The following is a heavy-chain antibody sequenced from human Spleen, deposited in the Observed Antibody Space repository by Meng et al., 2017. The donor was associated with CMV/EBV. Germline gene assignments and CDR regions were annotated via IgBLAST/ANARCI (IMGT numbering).Heavy chain of an antibody. V-gene: IGHV4-4*07. CDR2: IDTSGST. CDR3: ARVSGDNYYESYYFDY. J-gene: IGHJ4*02. Sequence: QGQLEEPDPGLVKPSKTLSLPCTASGGSISSYNCSCIRQTAGKGLEWIGRIDTSGSTNYTPPLKSRVTMSVDTSKNQFSLKLSSVTAADTAVYYCARVSGDNYYESYYFDYWGQGTLVTVSS. CDR1: GGSISSYN. D-gene: IGHD3-22*01.